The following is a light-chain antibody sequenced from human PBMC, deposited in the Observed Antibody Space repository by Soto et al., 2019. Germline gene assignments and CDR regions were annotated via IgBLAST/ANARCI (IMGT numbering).Light chain of an antibody. Sequence: QSALTQPPSASGSPGQSVTISCTGTSSDIGGYNFVSWYQHHPGKAPKLMIYDVSKRPSGVPDRFSGSKSGNTASLTVSGLQAEDEADYSCGSYAGINNLIFGGGTKLTVL. V-gene: IGLV2-8*01. CDR3: GSYAGINNLI. J-gene: IGLJ2*01. CDR1: SSDIGGYNF. CDR2: DVS.